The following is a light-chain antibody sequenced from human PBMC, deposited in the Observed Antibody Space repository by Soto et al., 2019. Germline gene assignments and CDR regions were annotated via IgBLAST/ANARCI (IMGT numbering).Light chain of an antibody. Sequence: QSALTQHASVSGSRGQSITISCTGTSSDVGSYDLVSWYQDLPGKAPKLIIYEGSKRPSGVSNRFSASKSGNTASLTISGLQAEDEADYFCCSYAGTRTYVFGSGTK. V-gene: IGLV2-23*01. CDR2: EGS. CDR1: SSDVGSYDL. J-gene: IGLJ1*01. CDR3: CSYAGTRTYV.